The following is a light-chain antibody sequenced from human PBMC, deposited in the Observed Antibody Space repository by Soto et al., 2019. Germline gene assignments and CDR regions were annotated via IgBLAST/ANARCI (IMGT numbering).Light chain of an antibody. V-gene: IGKV1-5*01. CDR3: QQYNSYSIT. CDR2: DAS. CDR1: QSISSW. Sequence: DIQMTQSLSTLSASLEDRVTITCRASQSISSWLAWYQQKPGKAPKLLIYDASSLESGVPSRFSGSGSGTEFTLTISSLQPDDFATYYCQQYNSYSITFGQGTRLEIK. J-gene: IGKJ5*01.